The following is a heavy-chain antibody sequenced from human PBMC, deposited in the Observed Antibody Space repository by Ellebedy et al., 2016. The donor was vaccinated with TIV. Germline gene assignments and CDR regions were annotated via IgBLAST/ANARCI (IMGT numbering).Heavy chain of an antibody. D-gene: IGHD4-23*01. J-gene: IGHJ6*03. Sequence: SETLSLTXAVYGGSFSGYYWSWIRQPPGKGLEWIGEINHSGSTNYNPSLKSRVTISVDTSKNQFSLKLSSVTAADTAVYYCARARWLTPGYYYYYYYMDVWGKGTTVTVSS. CDR1: GGSFSGYY. CDR2: INHSGST. V-gene: IGHV4-34*01. CDR3: ARARWLTPGYYYYYYYMDV.